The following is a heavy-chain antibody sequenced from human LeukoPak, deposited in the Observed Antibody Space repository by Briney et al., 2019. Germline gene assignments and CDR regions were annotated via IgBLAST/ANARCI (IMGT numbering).Heavy chain of an antibody. Sequence: SGGSLRLSCAASGFTFSSYWMSWVRQAPGKGLEWVANIKQDGSEKYYMDSVKGRFTISRDNAKNSLYLQMNSLRAEDTAVYYCARVGYITYYYDSSGYYPYYFDYWGQGTLVTVSS. CDR2: IKQDGSEK. CDR3: ARVGYITYYYDSSGYYPYYFDY. J-gene: IGHJ4*02. D-gene: IGHD3-22*01. CDR1: GFTFSSYW. V-gene: IGHV3-7*01.